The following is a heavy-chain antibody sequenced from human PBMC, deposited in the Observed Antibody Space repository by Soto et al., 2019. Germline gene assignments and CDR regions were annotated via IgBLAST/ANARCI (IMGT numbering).Heavy chain of an antibody. Sequence: GGSLRLSCVASGFGLIDFAMSWVRQAPGKGLQWVSAISGSGSDTYYADSVKGRFTTSRDTSKNTPYLQMNSLRAEDTALYYCAKSFSSNWYDYFNSWGQGSLVTVSS. V-gene: IGHV3-23*01. CDR1: GFGLIDFA. CDR3: AKSFSSNWYDYFNS. D-gene: IGHD6-13*01. CDR2: ISGSGSDT. J-gene: IGHJ4*02.